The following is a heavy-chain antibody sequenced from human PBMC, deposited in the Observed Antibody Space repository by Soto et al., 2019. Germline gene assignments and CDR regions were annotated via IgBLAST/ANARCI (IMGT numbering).Heavy chain of an antibody. J-gene: IGHJ4*02. Sequence: QVQLVQSGGGVLQPGRSLRLSCAASGFNFNTYFMHWVRQAPGKGLEWVAMIFTNGRDKAYADSVKGRFTISRDNSNKSMFLPMDSLRPEDAAVFYCGRDDDHGSNCDLAYWGQGAVVTVSS. CDR3: GRDDDHGSNCDLAY. V-gene: IGHV3-30*13. D-gene: IGHD1-26*01. CDR1: GFNFNTYF. CDR2: IFTNGRDK.